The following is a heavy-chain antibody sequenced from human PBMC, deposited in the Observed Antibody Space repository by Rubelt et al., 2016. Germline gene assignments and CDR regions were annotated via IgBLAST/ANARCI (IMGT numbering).Heavy chain of an antibody. J-gene: IGHJ4*02. CDR1: GGSFSGYY. D-gene: IGHD5-18*01. V-gene: IGHV4-34*01. CDR2: INHSGST. Sequence: GGSFSGYYWSWIRQPPGKGLEWIGEINHSGSTNYNPSLKSRVTISVDTSKNQFSLKLSSVTAADTAVYYCAKLDTAMGSWGQGTLVTVSS. CDR3: AKLDTAMGS.